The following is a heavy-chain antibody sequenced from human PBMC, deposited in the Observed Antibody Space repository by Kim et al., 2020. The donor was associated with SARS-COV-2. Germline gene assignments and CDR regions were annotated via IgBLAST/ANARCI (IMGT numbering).Heavy chain of an antibody. J-gene: IGHJ4*02. CDR1: GYTFTSYA. V-gene: IGHV1-3*01. CDR3: ARGTYYYDSSGYWGDY. Sequence: ASVKVSCKASGYTFTSYAMHWVRQAPGQRLEWMGWINAGNGNTKYSQKFQGRVTITRDTSTSTAYMELSSLRSEDTAVYYCARGTYYYDSSGYWGDYWGQGTLVTVSS. D-gene: IGHD3-22*01. CDR2: INAGNGNT.